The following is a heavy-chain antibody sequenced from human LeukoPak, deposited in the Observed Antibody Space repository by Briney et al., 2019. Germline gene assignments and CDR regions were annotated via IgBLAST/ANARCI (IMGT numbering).Heavy chain of an antibody. D-gene: IGHD6-13*01. CDR3: AKDESSSWYSRSSDY. J-gene: IGHJ4*02. Sequence: GGSLRLSCAASGFTFSSYAMHWVRQAPGKGLEWVTVISYDGSNEYYADSVKGRFTISRDNSKNTLYLQMNSLRAEDTAVYYCAKDESSSWYSRSSDYWGQGTLVTVSS. CDR2: ISYDGSNE. V-gene: IGHV3-30-3*01. CDR1: GFTFSSYA.